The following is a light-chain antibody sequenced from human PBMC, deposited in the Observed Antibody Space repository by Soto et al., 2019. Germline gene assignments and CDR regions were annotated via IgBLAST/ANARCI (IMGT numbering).Light chain of an antibody. CDR3: SSYTSDSTLV. J-gene: IGLJ3*02. CDR1: STDVGGYNY. Sequence: QSVLTQPASVSGSPGQSIAISCTGTSTDVGGYNYVSWYQQHPGKAPKLMIYEVSNRPSGVSNRFSGAKSGNTASLTISGLQAEDEDDYYCSSYTSDSTLVFGGGTKVTV. CDR2: EVS. V-gene: IGLV2-14*01.